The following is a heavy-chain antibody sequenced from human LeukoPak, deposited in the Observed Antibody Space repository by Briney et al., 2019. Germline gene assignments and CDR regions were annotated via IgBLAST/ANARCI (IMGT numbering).Heavy chain of an antibody. CDR2: IYHSGST. D-gene: IGHD2-15*01. J-gene: IGHJ4*02. CDR1: GGSISSYY. V-gene: IGHV4-38-2*02. CDR3: ARDRSSCSGGSCTEVLDY. Sequence: TSETLSLTCTVSGGSISSYYWSWIRQPPGKGLEWIGSIYHSGSTYYNPSLKSRVTISVDTSKNQFSLKLSSVTAADTAVYYCARDRSSCSGGSCTEVLDYWGQGTLVTVSS.